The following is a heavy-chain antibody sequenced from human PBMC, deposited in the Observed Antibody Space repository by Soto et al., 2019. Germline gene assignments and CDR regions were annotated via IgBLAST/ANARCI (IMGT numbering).Heavy chain of an antibody. CDR3: AKDIVSSGWQTNDYYYYGMDV. V-gene: IGHV3-21*04. CDR1: GFNFSGYS. CDR2: ISSSSSYI. D-gene: IGHD6-19*01. J-gene: IGHJ6*02. Sequence: GGALRLSCAASGFNFSGYSMSWVRQAPGKGLEWVSSISSSSSYIYYADSVKGRFTISRDNSKNSLYLQMNSLRTEDTALYYCAKDIVSSGWQTNDYYYYGMDVWGQGTTVTVSS.